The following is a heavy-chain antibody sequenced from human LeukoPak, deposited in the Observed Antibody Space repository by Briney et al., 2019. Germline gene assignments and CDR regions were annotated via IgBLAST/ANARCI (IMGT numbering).Heavy chain of an antibody. Sequence: ASVKVSCKASGGTFSSYAISWVRQAPGQGLEWMGRIIPILGIANYAQKFQGRVTITADKSTSTAYMELSSLRSEDTAVYYCARGSQDYCDSSGYYGFWGQGTLVTVSS. J-gene: IGHJ4*02. CDR2: IIPILGIA. D-gene: IGHD3-22*01. V-gene: IGHV1-69*04. CDR3: ARGSQDYCDSSGYYGF. CDR1: GGTFSSYA.